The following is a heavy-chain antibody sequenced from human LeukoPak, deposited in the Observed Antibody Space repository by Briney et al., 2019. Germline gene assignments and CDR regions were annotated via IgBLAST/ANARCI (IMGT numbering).Heavy chain of an antibody. V-gene: IGHV4-59*01. Sequence: SETLSLTCTVSGGSISSYYWSWIRQPPGKGLGWIGYIYYSGSTNYNPSLKSRVTISVDTSKNQFSLKLSSVTAADTAVYYCARLREPDYDILTGWLFDYWGQGTLVTVSS. CDR1: GGSISSYY. CDR3: ARLREPDYDILTGWLFDY. CDR2: IYYSGST. D-gene: IGHD3-9*01. J-gene: IGHJ4*02.